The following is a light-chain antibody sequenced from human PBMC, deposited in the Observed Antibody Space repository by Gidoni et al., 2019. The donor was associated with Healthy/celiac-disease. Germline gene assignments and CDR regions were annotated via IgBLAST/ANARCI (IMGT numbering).Light chain of an antibody. CDR2: EVS. CDR1: SSDVGGYNY. Sequence: QSDLTQPASVSGSPGQSLTISCTGTSSDVGGYNYVSWYQQPPGKAPKLMIYEVSNRPSGVSHRFSGSKSGNTASLTISGLQAEDEADYYCSSYTSSSTDVVFGGGTKLTVL. CDR3: SSYTSSSTDVV. V-gene: IGLV2-14*01. J-gene: IGLJ2*01.